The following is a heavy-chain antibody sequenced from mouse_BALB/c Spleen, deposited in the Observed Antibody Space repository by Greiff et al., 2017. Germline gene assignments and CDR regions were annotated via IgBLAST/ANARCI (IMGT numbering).Heavy chain of an antibody. CDR2: INPYNDGT. J-gene: IGHJ3*01. V-gene: IGHV1-14*01. CDR3: ARGAYYTHDGFAY. D-gene: IGHD2-12*01. CDR1: GYTFTSYV. Sequence: EVQLQQSGPELVKPGASVKMSCKASGYTFTSYVMHWVKQKPGQGLEWIGYINPYNDGTKYNEKFKGKATLTSDTSSSTAYMELSSLTSEDSAVYYCARGAYYTHDGFAYWGQGTLVTVSA.